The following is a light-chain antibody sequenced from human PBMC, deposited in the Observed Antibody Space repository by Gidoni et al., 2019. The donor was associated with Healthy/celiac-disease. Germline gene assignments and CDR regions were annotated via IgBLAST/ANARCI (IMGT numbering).Light chain of an antibody. CDR1: QSVSSN. J-gene: IGKJ1*01. CDR2: GAS. CDR3: QQYNNWPWT. V-gene: IGKV3-15*01. Sequence: EIVMTPSPATLSVSPGERATLSCRASQSVSSNLAWYQQKPGQAPRHLIYGASTRATGIPARFSGSGSGTEFTLTISSLQSEDFAVYYCQQYNNWPWTFGQGTKVEIK.